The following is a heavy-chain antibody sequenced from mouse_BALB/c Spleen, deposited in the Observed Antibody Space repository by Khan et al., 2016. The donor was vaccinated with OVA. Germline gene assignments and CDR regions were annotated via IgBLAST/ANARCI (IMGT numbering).Heavy chain of an antibody. J-gene: IGHJ2*01. CDR2: ISYSGST. V-gene: IGHV3-1*02. CDR1: EYSITSCYC. CDR3: TRTQRIKY. Sequence: VKLQVSGPGLVKPSQSLSLTCTFTEYSITSCYCWNWIHHFSANQLEWMGYISYSGSTNYNPSLKSRTSITRHTSKNQFFLPLNSVTIEDTATHSCTRTQRIKYWGKGTTLTVPS.